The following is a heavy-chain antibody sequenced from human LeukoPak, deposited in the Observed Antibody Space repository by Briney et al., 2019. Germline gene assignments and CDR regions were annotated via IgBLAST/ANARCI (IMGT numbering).Heavy chain of an antibody. CDR3: ARDQGIVVVPAAIGWFDP. V-gene: IGHV4-39*07. D-gene: IGHD2-2*01. Sequence: SETLSLTCTVSGGSISSSSYYWGWIRQPPGKGLEWIGSIYYSGSTYYNPSLKSRVTISVDTSKNQFSLKLSSVTAADTAVYYCARDQGIVVVPAAIGWFDPWGQGTLVTVSS. CDR2: IYYSGST. CDR1: GGSISSSSYY. J-gene: IGHJ5*02.